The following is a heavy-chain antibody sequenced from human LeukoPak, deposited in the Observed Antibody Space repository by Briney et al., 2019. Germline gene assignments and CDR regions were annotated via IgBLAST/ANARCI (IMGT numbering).Heavy chain of an antibody. Sequence: SETLSLTCTVSGGSISSYYWSWIRQPPGKGLEWIGYIYYSGSTNYNPSLKSRVTISVDTSKNQFSLKLSSVTAADTAVYYCARPMGGWFDPWGQGTLVTVSS. D-gene: IGHD3-16*01. CDR1: GGSISSYY. V-gene: IGHV4-59*08. J-gene: IGHJ5*02. CDR3: ARPMGGWFDP. CDR2: IYYSGST.